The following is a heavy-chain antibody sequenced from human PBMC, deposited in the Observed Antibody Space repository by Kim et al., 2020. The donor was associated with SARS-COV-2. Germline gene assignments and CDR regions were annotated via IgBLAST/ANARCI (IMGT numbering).Heavy chain of an antibody. D-gene: IGHD6-19*01. Sequence: SSPTRKSRVTVSVDKSKNQFSLKLSSVTAADTAVYYCARASRAVAGTLDYWGQGTLVTVSS. V-gene: IGHV4-4*02. CDR3: ARASRAVAGTLDY. J-gene: IGHJ4*02.